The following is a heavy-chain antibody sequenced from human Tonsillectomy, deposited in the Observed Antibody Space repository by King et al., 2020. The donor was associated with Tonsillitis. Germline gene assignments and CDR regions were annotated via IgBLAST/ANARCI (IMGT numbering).Heavy chain of an antibody. Sequence: VQLVESGGGLVQPGGSLRLSCAASGFTFSSYAMSWVRQAPGKGLEGVSAISGSGGSTYYADSVKGRFTISRDKSKNTLYLQMNSLRAEDTAVYYCAKQWYSVYYFDYWGQGTLVTVSS. D-gene: IGHD2-15*01. V-gene: IGHV3-23*04. CDR2: ISGSGGST. CDR1: GFTFSSYA. J-gene: IGHJ4*02. CDR3: AKQWYSVYYFDY.